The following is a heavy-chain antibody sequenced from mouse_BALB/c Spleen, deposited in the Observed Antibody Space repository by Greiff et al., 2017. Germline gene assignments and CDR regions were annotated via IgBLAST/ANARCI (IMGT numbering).Heavy chain of an antibody. D-gene: IGHD1-2*01. J-gene: IGHJ3*01. Sequence: EVKLVESGGGLVKPGGSLKLSCAASGFTFSSYAMSWVRQSPEKRLEWVAYISNGGGSTYYPDTVKGRFTISRDNAKNTLYLQMSSLKSEDTAMYYCARLGETAFAYWGQGTLVTVSA. CDR2: ISNGGGST. V-gene: IGHV5-12-2*01. CDR1: GFTFSSYA. CDR3: ARLGETAFAY.